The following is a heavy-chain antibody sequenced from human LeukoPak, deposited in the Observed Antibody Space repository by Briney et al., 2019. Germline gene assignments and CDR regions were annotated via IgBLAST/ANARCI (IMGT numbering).Heavy chain of an antibody. CDR1: GGSISSGDYY. J-gene: IGHJ3*02. CDR2: IYYSGST. CDR3: ARAQLWFRYAFDI. Sequence: PSQTLSLTCTVSGGSISSGDYYWSWIRQPPGKGLEWIGYIYYSGSTNYNPSLKSRVTISVDTSKNQFSLKLSSVTAADTAVYYCARAQLWFRYAFDIWGQGTMVTVSS. D-gene: IGHD5-18*01. V-gene: IGHV4-61*08.